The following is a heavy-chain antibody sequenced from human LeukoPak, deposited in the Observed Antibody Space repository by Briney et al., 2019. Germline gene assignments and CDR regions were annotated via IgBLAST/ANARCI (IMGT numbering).Heavy chain of an antibody. Sequence: SETLSLTCTVSGGSISSRSYYWGWLRQPPGKGLEWIGSIYYSGSIYYNPSLKSRVTISVDTSRSQFPLKLTSVTAADTAVYYCARHSVYDYDYSYYFDYWGQGTLVTVSS. V-gene: IGHV4-39*01. D-gene: IGHD5-12*01. CDR3: ARHSVYDYDYSYYFDY. CDR1: GGSISSRSYY. CDR2: IYYSGSI. J-gene: IGHJ4*02.